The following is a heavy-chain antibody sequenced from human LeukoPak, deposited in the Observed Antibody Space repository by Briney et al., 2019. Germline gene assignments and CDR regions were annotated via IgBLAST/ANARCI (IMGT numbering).Heavy chain of an antibody. CDR2: ITGSGVTT. CDR3: ASPTSSGSINS. V-gene: IGHV3-48*01. CDR1: GFTFNDYD. D-gene: IGHD6-19*01. J-gene: IGHJ4*02. Sequence: GGSLRLSCAASGFTFNDYDMHWVRQAPGKGLEWVSFITGSGVTTSYADSVEGRFTISRDSAKHSLFLQMNSLRAEDTAVYYCASPTSSGSINSWGQGTLVTVSS.